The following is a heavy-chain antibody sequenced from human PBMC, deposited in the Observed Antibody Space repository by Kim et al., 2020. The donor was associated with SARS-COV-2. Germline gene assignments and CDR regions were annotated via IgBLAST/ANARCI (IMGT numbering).Heavy chain of an antibody. CDR3: AKDKYSSSWYSSNYYYYYGMDV. V-gene: IGHV3-23*01. CDR2: ISGSGGST. CDR1: GFTFSSYA. Sequence: GGSLRLSCAASGFTFSSYAMSWVRQAPGKGLEWVSAISGSGGSTYYADSVKGRFTISRDNSKNTLYLQMNSLRAEDTAVYYCAKDKYSSSWYSSNYYYYYGMDVWGQGTTVTVSS. J-gene: IGHJ6*02. D-gene: IGHD6-13*01.